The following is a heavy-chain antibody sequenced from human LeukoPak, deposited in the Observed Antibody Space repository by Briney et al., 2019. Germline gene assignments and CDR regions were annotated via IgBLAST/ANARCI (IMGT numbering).Heavy chain of an antibody. CDR3: ARVVTPRYCSSPTCYWKGWFDP. D-gene: IGHD2-2*01. J-gene: IGHJ5*02. V-gene: IGHV1-46*01. CDR2: INPTGTDT. Sequence: ASVKVSCKASGYTFSTYYMYWVRQSPGQGLEWMGAINPTGTDTIYAQTFQGRVTITADESTSTAYMELSSLRSDDTAVYNCARVVTPRYCSSPTCYWKGWFDPWGQGTLVTVSS. CDR1: GYTFSTYY.